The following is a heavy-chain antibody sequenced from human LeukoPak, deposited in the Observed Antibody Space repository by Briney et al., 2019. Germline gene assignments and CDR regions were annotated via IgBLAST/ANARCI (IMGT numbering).Heavy chain of an antibody. CDR2: ISYDGSNK. CDR3: AKARYSSSWYYFDY. CDR1: GFTFSSYG. D-gene: IGHD6-13*01. J-gene: IGHJ4*02. V-gene: IGHV3-30*18. Sequence: PGRSLRLSCAASGFTFSSYGMHWVRQAPGKGLEWVAVISYDGSNKYYADSVKGRFTISRDNSKNTLYLQMSSLRAEDTAVYYCAKARYSSSWYYFDYWGQGTLVTVSS.